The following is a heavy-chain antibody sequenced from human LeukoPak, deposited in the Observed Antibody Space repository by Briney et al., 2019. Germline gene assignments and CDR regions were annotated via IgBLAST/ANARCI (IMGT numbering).Heavy chain of an antibody. J-gene: IGHJ6*03. Sequence: ASVKVSCKVSGYTLTELSMHWVRQAPGKGLEWMGGFDPEGGETIYAQKFQGRVTMTEDTSTDTAYMELSSLRSEDTAVYYCATGPRYCSSTSCFVDYYYYMDVWGKGTTVTVSS. D-gene: IGHD2-2*01. V-gene: IGHV1-24*01. CDR3: ATGPRYCSSTSCFVDYYYYMDV. CDR1: GYTLTELS. CDR2: FDPEGGET.